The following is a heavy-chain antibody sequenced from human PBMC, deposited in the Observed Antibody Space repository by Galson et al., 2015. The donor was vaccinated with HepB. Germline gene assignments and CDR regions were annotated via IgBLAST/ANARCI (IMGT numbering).Heavy chain of an antibody. CDR2: ISSSGSTI. V-gene: IGHV3-11*01. D-gene: IGHD3-10*01. J-gene: IGHJ4*02. CDR1: GFTFSDYY. CDR3: ASVNLMVQ. Sequence: SLRLSCAASGFTFSDYYMSWIRQAPGKGLEWVSYISSSGSTIYYADSVKGRFTISRDNSNKSLYRQMNSLRAADTAVYDSASVNLMVQGGQGTLVTVSS.